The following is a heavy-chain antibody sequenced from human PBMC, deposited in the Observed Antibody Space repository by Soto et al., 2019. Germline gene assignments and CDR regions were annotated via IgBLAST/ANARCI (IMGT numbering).Heavy chain of an antibody. V-gene: IGHV1-2*02. CDR1: GYTFTGYY. CDR2: INPNSGGT. J-gene: IGHJ4*02. Sequence: ASVKVSCKASGYTFTGYYMHWVRQAPGQGLEWMGWINPNSGGTNYAQKFQGRVTMTRDTSISTAYMELSRLRSDDTAVYYCARGGVDIVVVPAALDYWGQGTLVTAPQ. D-gene: IGHD2-2*01. CDR3: ARGGVDIVVVPAALDY.